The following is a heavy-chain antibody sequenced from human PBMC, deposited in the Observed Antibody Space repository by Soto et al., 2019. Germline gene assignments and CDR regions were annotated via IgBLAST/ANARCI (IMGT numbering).Heavy chain of an antibody. CDR3: ARVRDGCSASSGCSPYFDY. CDR1: GYTFPSYV. Sequence: ASVQVSCKASGYTFPSYVINWVRQATGQGLEWMGWMNPNSGNTGYAQKFQGRVTMTRNTSISTAYMELSSLRSEDTAVYYCARVRDGCSASSGCSPYFDYWGQGTLVTGSS. CDR2: MNPNSGNT. V-gene: IGHV1-8*01. J-gene: IGHJ4*02. D-gene: IGHD6-19*01.